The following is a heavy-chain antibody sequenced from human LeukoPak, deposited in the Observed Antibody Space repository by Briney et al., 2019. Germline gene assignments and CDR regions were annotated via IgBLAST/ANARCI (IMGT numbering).Heavy chain of an antibody. CDR3: AKRIRVNWFDP. J-gene: IGHJ5*02. CDR1: GFTFSSYG. CDR2: ISGSGGST. V-gene: IGHV3-23*01. Sequence: GGSLRLSCAASGFTFSSYGMSWVRQAPGKGLEWVSAISGSGGSTYYADSVKGRFTISRDNSKNALYLQMNSLRAEDTAVYYCAKRIRVNWFDPWGQGTLVTVSS.